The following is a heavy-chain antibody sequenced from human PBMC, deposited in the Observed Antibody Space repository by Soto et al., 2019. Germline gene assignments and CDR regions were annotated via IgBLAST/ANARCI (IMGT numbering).Heavy chain of an antibody. CDR1: GFTFSSYA. Sequence: QVQLVESGGDVVQPGRSLRLSCAASGFTFSSYAMHWVRQAPGKGLEWVAVISYDGSNKYYADSVKGRFTISRDNFKNSLYLQMNSLRAEDTAVYYCARDEIRFSWAYGMDVWGQGTTVTVSS. J-gene: IGHJ6*02. CDR3: ARDEIRFSWAYGMDV. CDR2: ISYDGSNK. V-gene: IGHV3-30-3*01. D-gene: IGHD3-3*01.